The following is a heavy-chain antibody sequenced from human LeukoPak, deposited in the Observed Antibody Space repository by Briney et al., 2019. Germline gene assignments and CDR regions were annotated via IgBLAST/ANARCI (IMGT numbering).Heavy chain of an antibody. CDR2: ISGSGGST. D-gene: IGHD2-15*01. V-gene: IGHV3-23*01. CDR1: GFTFSSYA. J-gene: IGHJ4*02. CDR3: AKDRVVVVAATSLLEN. Sequence: QPGGSLRLSCAASGFTFSSYAMSWVRQAPGKGLEWVSAISGSGGSTYYADSVKGRFTISRDNSKNTLYLQMNSLRAEDTAVYYCAKDRVVVVAATSLLENWGQGSLITVSS.